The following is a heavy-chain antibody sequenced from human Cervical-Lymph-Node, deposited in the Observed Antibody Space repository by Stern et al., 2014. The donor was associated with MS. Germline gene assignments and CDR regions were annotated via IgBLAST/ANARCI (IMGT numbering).Heavy chain of an antibody. Sequence: VQLVQSGAVVKQPGESLKISCHTSGFDFASQWMAWVRQMPGKGLEWVGILYPGDGDAKYSPTFQGQVSLSADTSLSVAYVQWTSLKASDSGMYYCVKVDYGYAGYDCGAEYWGQGTLVTVSS. V-gene: IGHV5-51*01. D-gene: IGHD5-12*01. CDR2: LYPGDGDA. CDR3: VKVDYGYAGYDCGAEY. J-gene: IGHJ4*02. CDR1: GFDFASQW.